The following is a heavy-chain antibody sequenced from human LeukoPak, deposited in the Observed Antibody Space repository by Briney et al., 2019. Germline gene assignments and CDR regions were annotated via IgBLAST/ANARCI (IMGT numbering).Heavy chain of an antibody. D-gene: IGHD3-10*01. CDR1: GGSLSSGSYY. CDR3: ARDPGFGEIY. CDR2: VFYSGST. J-gene: IGHJ4*02. V-gene: IGHV4-61*01. Sequence: SETLSLTCTVSGGSLSSGSYYWSWIRQPPGKGLEWIGYVFYSGSTNYNPSLKSRVTISVDTSKNQFSLKLSSVTAADTAVYYCARDPGFGEIYWGQGTLVTVSS.